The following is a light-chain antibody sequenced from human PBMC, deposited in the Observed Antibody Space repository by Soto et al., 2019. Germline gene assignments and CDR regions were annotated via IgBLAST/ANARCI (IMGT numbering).Light chain of an antibody. Sequence: EIVMTQSPATLSVSPGERATLSCRASQSVRSNLAWYQQKPGQSPRLLIYGTSTRAAGIPGRFSGSGSGTEFTLTISGLHSEDSAVYYCQQYNHWWTFGQGTKVDTK. CDR3: QQYNHWWT. CDR2: GTS. V-gene: IGKV3-15*01. CDR1: QSVRSN. J-gene: IGKJ1*01.